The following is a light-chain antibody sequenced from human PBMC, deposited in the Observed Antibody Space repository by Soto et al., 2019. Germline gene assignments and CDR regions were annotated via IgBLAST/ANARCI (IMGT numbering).Light chain of an antibody. V-gene: IGKV1-33*01. CDR1: RDINHF. Sequence: DIQMTQSPSSLSASAGDRLTITCQASRDINHFLNWSRQKPGKAPNLLIYDASTLETGVPSRFSGSGSGTDFTLTISSLQPEDFATYYCQQLNSYPPTFGGGTKVDIK. CDR2: DAS. J-gene: IGKJ4*01. CDR3: QQLNSYPPT.